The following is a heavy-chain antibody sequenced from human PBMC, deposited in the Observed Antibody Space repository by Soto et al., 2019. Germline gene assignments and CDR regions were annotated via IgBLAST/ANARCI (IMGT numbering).Heavy chain of an antibody. CDR2: IKQDGSEK. D-gene: IGHD3-10*01. CDR1: GFTFSSYW. V-gene: IGHV3-7*01. Sequence: GGSLRLSCAASGFTFSSYWMSWVRQAPGKGLEWVANIKQDGSEKYYVDSVKGRFTISRDNAKNSLNLQMNSLRAEDTAVYYCARTRGVIITYADYWGQGTLVTVSS. CDR3: ARTRGVIITYADY. J-gene: IGHJ4*02.